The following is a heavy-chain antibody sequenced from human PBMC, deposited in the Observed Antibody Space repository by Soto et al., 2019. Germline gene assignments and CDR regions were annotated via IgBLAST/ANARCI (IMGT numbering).Heavy chain of an antibody. CDR1: GYTFTNYG. Sequence: GPGVKKPGASVKVSCKTSGYTFTNYGMAWVRQAPRQGLEWMGWISGYDGHTNYAQKFQGRVTMTTDTSTKTAYMEMRSLRPDDAAVYYCARDEGFLRSWGQGTQVAVSS. CDR2: ISGYDGHT. J-gene: IGHJ5*02. D-gene: IGHD3-3*01. CDR3: ARDEGFLRS. V-gene: IGHV1-18*01.